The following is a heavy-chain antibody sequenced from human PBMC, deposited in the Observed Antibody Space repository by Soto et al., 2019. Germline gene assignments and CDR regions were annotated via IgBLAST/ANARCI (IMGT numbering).Heavy chain of an antibody. J-gene: IGHJ4*02. D-gene: IGHD3-10*01. CDR1: GFTFSSYG. CDR3: APWFGAFDY. CDR2: ISYDGSNK. Sequence: QVQLVESGGGVVQPGRSLRLSCAASGFTFSSYGMHWVRQAPGKGLEWVAVISYDGSNKYYADSVKGRFTISRDNSKNTLYLQMISLRAEDTAVYYCAPWFGAFDYWGQGTLVTVSS. V-gene: IGHV3-30*03.